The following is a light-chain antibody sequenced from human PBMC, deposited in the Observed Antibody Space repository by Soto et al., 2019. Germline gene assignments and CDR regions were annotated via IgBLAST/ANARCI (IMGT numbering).Light chain of an antibody. J-gene: IGKJ2*01. CDR1: QSISID. V-gene: IGKV1-39*01. CDR3: QQSYIMPIYP. CDR2: AAS. Sequence: DIQMTQAPSSLSASVGDRVTITCRASQSISIDLNWDQQKPGKAPRRLIYAASSLQSGVPSRFSGSRSGTDFPLTISSLQTEDFATYYCQQSYIMPIYPFGQGTRLDIK.